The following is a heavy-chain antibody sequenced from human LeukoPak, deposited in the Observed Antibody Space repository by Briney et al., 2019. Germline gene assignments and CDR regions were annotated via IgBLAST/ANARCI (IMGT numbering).Heavy chain of an antibody. J-gene: IGHJ4*02. Sequence: GGSLRLSCTASGFTFSNYWMRWVRQARGKGLEWVANIKQDGRERYYADAVRCRYTISRDNAKSSRYLRVNSLRVEDTAGYHCASTQTFDYWGQGTLVTVPS. CDR2: IKQDGRER. CDR1: GFTFSNYW. CDR3: ASTQTFDY. V-gene: IGHV3-7*05.